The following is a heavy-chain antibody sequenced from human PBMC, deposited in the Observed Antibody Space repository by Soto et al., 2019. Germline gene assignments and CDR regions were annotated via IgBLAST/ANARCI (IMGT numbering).Heavy chain of an antibody. Sequence: QVQLQQWGAGLLKPSETLSLNCAVTGGSLSGYYWSWIRQPPGKGLEWIGEVKDGGHTNYSPSLRGRVTISSDTSNKQFSLRLHSVTAADTGVYYCARGQEGVVATHWDQGSLVTVSS. CDR3: ARGQEGVVATH. CDR2: VKDGGHT. D-gene: IGHD5-12*01. J-gene: IGHJ4*02. CDR1: GGSLSGYY. V-gene: IGHV4-34*01.